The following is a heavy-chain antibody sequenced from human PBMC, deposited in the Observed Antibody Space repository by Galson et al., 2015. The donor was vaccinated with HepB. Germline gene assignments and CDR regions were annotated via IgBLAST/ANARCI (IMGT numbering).Heavy chain of an antibody. CDR1: GYTLTELS. CDR3: ATVSEGATVVGDINWFDP. V-gene: IGHV1-24*01. J-gene: IGHJ5*02. D-gene: IGHD4-23*01. CDR2: FDPEDGET. Sequence: SVKVSCKVSGYTLTELSMHWVRQAPGKGLEWMGGFDPEDGETIYAQKFQGRVTMTEDTSTDTAYMELSSLRSEDTAVYYCATVSEGATVVGDINWFDPWGQGTLVTVSS.